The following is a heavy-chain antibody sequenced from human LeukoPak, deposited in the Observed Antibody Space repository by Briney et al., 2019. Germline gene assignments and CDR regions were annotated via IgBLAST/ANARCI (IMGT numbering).Heavy chain of an antibody. CDR1: GFTFTSSA. V-gene: IGHV1-58*02. D-gene: IGHD6-13*01. CDR3: AASPEWIAAAGN. J-gene: IGHJ4*02. Sequence: SVKVSCKASGFTFTSSATQWVRQARGQRLEWIGWIVVGSGNTNYAQKFQERVTITRDMSTSTAYMELSSLRSEDTAVYYCAASPEWIAAAGNWGQGTLVTVSS. CDR2: IVVGSGNT.